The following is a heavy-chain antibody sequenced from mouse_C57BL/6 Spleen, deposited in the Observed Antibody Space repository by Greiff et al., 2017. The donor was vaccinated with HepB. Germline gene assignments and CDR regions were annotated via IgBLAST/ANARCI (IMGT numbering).Heavy chain of an antibody. CDR2: IYPGDGDT. J-gene: IGHJ3*01. CDR1: GYAFSSYW. V-gene: IGHV1-80*01. D-gene: IGHD2-1*01. CDR3: ARLGNGAGMAY. Sequence: QVQLKESGAELVKPGASVKISCKASGYAFSSYWMNWVKQRHGKGLEWIGQIYPGDGDTNYNGKFKGKATLTADKSSSTAYMQLSSLTSEDSAVYFCARLGNGAGMAYWGQGTLVTVSA.